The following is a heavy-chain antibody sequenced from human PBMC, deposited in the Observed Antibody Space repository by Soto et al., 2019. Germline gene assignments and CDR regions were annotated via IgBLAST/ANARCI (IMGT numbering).Heavy chain of an antibody. CDR3: ARYGYYDSFDY. CDR1: GYSISSGYY. D-gene: IGHD3-22*01. V-gene: IGHV4-38-2*01. CDR2: IYHSGIT. J-gene: IGHJ4*02. Sequence: SETLSLTCAVSGYSISSGYYWGWIRQPPGKGLEWIGSIYHSGITHYNPSLKSRVTTSVDTSKNQFSLKLGSVTAADTAVYYCARYGYYDSFDYWGRGTLVTVSS.